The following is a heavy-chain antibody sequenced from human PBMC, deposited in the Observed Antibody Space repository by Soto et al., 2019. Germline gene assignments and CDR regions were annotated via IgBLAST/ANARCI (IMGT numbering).Heavy chain of an antibody. CDR1: GGSISSYY. CDR3: ARVMVRGVIIDY. J-gene: IGHJ4*02. V-gene: IGHV4-59*08. D-gene: IGHD3-10*01. Sequence: SETLSLTCTVSGGSISSYYWSWIRQPPGKGLEWIGYIYYSGSTNYNPSLKSRVTISVDTSKNQFSLKLSSVTAADTAVYYCARVMVRGVIIDYWGQRTLVTVSS. CDR2: IYYSGST.